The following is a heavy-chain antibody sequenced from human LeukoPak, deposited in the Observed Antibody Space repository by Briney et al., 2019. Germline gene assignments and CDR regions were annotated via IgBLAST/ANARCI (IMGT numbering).Heavy chain of an antibody. CDR3: AKVAVGEGYYGAFDI. CDR2: LIGSGGST. J-gene: IGHJ3*02. CDR1: GFTFSSYA. V-gene: IGHV3-23*01. D-gene: IGHD2-21*01. Sequence: PGGSLRLSCAASGFTFSSYAMSWVRQGPGKGLEWVSALIGSGGSTYYADSVKGRVTISRDNSKNTLYLQMNSLRAEDRAEYYCAKVAVGEGYYGAFDIWGQETMVTVSS.